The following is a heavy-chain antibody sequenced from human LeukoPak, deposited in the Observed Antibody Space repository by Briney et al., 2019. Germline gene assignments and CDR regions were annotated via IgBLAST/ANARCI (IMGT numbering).Heavy chain of an antibody. CDR3: AKDGGTYPYFLDV. CDR1: GYRFSSYD. D-gene: IGHD1-26*01. CDR2: MNPNSGNT. J-gene: IGHJ6*03. V-gene: IGHV1-8*03. Sequence: ASVKVSCKASGYRFSSYDINWVRQATGQGLEWMAYMNPNSGNTVFAQNFRDRLTITRSTSTSTAYMELTSLRSQDTAIYICAKDGGTYPYFLDVWGKGTTVIVSS.